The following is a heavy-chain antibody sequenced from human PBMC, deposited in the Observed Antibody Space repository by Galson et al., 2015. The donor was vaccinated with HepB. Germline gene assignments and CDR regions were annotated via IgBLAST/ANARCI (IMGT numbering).Heavy chain of an antibody. CDR2: IWYDGSNK. CDR1: GFTFSSYG. J-gene: IGHJ1*01. Sequence: SLRLSCAASGFTFSSYGMHWVRQAPGKRLEWVAVIWYDGSNKYYADSVKGRFTISRDNSKNTLYLQMNSLRAEDTAVYYCAREDGGYSSRLGRVAGYFQHWGQGTLVTVSS. CDR3: AREDGGYSSRLGRVAGYFQH. V-gene: IGHV3-33*01. D-gene: IGHD6-13*01.